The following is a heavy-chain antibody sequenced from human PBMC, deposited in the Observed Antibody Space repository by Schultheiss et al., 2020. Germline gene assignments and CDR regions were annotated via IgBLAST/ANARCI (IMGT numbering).Heavy chain of an antibody. Sequence: GGSLRLSCAASGFTVSSNYMSWVRQAPGKGLEWVSVIYSCGSTYYADSVKGRFTISRDNSKNTLYLQMNSLRAEDTAVYYCAKSLGSSGGLGMDVWGQGTTVTVSS. CDR2: IYSCGST. V-gene: IGHV3-66*03. J-gene: IGHJ6*02. CDR3: AKSLGSSGGLGMDV. CDR1: GFTVSSNY. D-gene: IGHD1-26*01.